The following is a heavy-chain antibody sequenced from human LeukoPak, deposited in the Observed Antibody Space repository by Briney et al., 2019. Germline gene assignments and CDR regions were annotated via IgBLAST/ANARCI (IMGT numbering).Heavy chain of an antibody. V-gene: IGHV3-21*01. CDR2: ISTSSSYI. D-gene: IGHD4-17*01. CDR1: GGPFNTYY. J-gene: IGHJ4*02. Sequence: ETLSLTCAVYGGPFNTYYWNWVRQAPGKGLEWVSSISTSSSYIYYADSLKGRFTISRDNAKKSLFLQMNSLRADDTAVYYCARDDTNYGDFRFSYWGQGTLVTVSS. CDR3: ARDDTNYGDFRFSY.